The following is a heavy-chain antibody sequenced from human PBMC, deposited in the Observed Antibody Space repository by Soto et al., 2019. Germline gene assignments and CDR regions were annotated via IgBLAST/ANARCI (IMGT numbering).Heavy chain of an antibody. CDR3: ARAPGLGVAHFDY. J-gene: IGHJ4*02. CDR2: VLHSGSS. CDR1: GASVTGFY. Sequence: QVQLQESGPRLVKPSETLSVTCTVSGASVTGFYWSWIRQPPGKGLEWIGYVLHSGSSNYNPSLKSRVTISVDTSTSQLSLRPTSVTAADTAVYYCARAPGLGVAHFDYWGQGTLVTVSS. D-gene: IGHD6-19*01. V-gene: IGHV4-59*02.